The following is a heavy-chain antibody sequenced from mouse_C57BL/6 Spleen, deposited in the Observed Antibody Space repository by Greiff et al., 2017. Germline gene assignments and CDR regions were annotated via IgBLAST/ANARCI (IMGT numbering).Heavy chain of an antibody. CDR2: INPNYGTT. CDR1: GYSFTDYN. D-gene: IGHD3-2*02. CDR3: ARWKDSSGYGYFDY. V-gene: IGHV1-39*01. J-gene: IGHJ2*01. Sequence: VQLKESGPELVKPGASVKISCKASGYSFTDYNMNWVKQSNGKSLEWIGVINPNYGTTSYNQKFKGKATLTVDQSSSTAYMQLNSLTSEDSAVYYCARWKDSSGYGYFDYWGQGTTLTVSS.